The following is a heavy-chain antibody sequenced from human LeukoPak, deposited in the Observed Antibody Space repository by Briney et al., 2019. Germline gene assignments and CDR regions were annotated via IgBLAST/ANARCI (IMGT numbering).Heavy chain of an antibody. CDR1: GFTFSSYT. V-gene: IGHV3-23*01. Sequence: GGSLRLSCAASGFTFSSYTMNWVRQGPGKGLEWVSSITGSGGDTHYADSVKGRFTISRDSSKNTVYLQMNSLRVEDTAVYYCAKDWAPYCGGDCYFNYWGQGTLVTVS. D-gene: IGHD2-21*02. CDR2: ITGSGGDT. J-gene: IGHJ4*02. CDR3: AKDWAPYCGGDCYFNY.